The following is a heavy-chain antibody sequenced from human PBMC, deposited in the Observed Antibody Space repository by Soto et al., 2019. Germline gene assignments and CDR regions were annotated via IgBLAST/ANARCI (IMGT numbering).Heavy chain of an antibody. D-gene: IGHD2-15*01. CDR1: GYTFSSYY. CDR3: AKDVGVVVVVAGDAFDI. Sequence: ASVKVSCKASGYTFSSYYMHRVRQASGQGLEWMGWISANNGNTNYAHKLQGRFTITTDTSTSTAYMELRSLRSDDTAVYYCAKDVGVVVVVAGDAFDIWGQGTMVTVSS. J-gene: IGHJ3*02. V-gene: IGHV1-18*04. CDR2: ISANNGNT.